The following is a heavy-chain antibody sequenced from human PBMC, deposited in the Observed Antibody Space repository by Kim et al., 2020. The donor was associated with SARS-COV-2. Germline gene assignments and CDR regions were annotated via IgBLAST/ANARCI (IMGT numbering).Heavy chain of an antibody. Sequence: GGSLRLSCAASGFTFDDYAMHWVRQAPGKGLEWVSGISWNSGSIGYADSVKGRFTISRDNAKNSLYLQMNSLRAEDTALYYCAKSVAAAAFDYWGQGTLV. D-gene: IGHD6-13*01. CDR1: GFTFDDYA. J-gene: IGHJ4*02. CDR2: ISWNSGSI. V-gene: IGHV3-9*01. CDR3: AKSVAAAAFDY.